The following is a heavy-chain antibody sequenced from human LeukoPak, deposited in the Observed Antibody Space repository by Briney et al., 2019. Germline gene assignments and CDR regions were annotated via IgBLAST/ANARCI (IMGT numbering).Heavy chain of an antibody. Sequence: PGGSLRLSCVASGFIFSSYTMSWIRQPPGKGLEWIGYIYYSGGTNYNPSLKSRVTISLDTSNSQSSLKVSSVSAAETAVYYCATNLRSTAGFDVWGPGTTVTVSS. CDR3: ATNLRSTAGFDV. D-gene: IGHD6-25*01. J-gene: IGHJ3*01. CDR1: GFIFSSYT. V-gene: IGHV4-59*01. CDR2: IYYSGGT.